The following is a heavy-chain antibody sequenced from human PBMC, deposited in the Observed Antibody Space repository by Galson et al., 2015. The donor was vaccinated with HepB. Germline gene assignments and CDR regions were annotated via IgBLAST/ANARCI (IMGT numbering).Heavy chain of an antibody. CDR1: GFTFSSYW. V-gene: IGHV3-7*03. CDR2: IKQDGSEK. J-gene: IGHJ3*02. D-gene: IGHD3-10*01. CDR3: AREMVRLGGDAFDI. Sequence: SLRLSCAASGFTFSSYWMSWVRQAPGKGLEWVANIKQDGSEKYYVDSVKGRFTISRDNAKNSLYLQMNSLRAEDTAVYYCAREMVRLGGDAFDIWGQGTMVTVSS.